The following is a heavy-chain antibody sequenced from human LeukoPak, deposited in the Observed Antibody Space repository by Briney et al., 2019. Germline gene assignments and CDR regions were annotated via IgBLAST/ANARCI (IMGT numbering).Heavy chain of an antibody. CDR1: GFTFSSYW. D-gene: IGHD2-2*01. J-gene: IGHJ5*02. CDR3: ARVRDCSSTSCPTRA. CDR2: IKQDGSEK. V-gene: IGHV3-7*01. Sequence: GGSLRLSCAASGFTFSSYWMSWVRQAPGKGLEWVANIKQDGSEKYYVDSVKGRFTISRDNAKNSLYLQMNSLRAEDTAVYYCARVRDCSSTSCPTRAWGQGTLFTVSS.